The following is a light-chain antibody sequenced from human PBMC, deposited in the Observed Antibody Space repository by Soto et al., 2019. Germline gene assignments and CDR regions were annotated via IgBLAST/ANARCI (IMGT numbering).Light chain of an antibody. CDR2: SAS. CDR1: HSSSTY. CDR3: QQTRSYPST. J-gene: IGKJ4*01. Sequence: DFQMTQSPSSLSASVGDRVTITCRASHSSSTYLAWYQQKPGKAPNLLTYSASTLQSGVLSRFSGIASGTDFTLTISSLQAEDFATYYCQQTRSYPSTFGGGTKVDIK. V-gene: IGKV1-9*01.